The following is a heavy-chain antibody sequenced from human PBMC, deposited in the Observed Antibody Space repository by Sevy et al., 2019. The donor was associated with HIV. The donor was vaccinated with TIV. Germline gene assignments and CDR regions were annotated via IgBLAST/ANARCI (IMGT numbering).Heavy chain of an antibody. CDR1: GFTVSGDY. CDR2: ISNDGYK. J-gene: IGHJ6*02. D-gene: IGHD5-12*01. CDR3: ARRGAMDV. V-gene: IGHV3-53*01. Sequence: GGSLRLSCVASGFTVSGDYMNWIRQAPGKGLEWVSVISNDGYKYYAASVAGRFTASRDISQNIVYLQMHNLRVEDTAVYYCARRGAMDVWGQGTTVTVSS.